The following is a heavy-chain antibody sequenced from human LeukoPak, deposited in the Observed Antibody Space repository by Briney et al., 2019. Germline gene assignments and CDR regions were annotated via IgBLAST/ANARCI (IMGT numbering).Heavy chain of an antibody. D-gene: IGHD6-13*01. CDR3: ARHIAGIAAAGTESWFDP. Sequence: SETLSLTCTVSGGSISSYYWSWIRQPPRKGLGWIGYIYYSGSTNYNPSLKSRVTISVDTSKNQFSLKLSSVTAADTAVYYCARHIAGIAAAGTESWFDPWGQGTLVTVSS. J-gene: IGHJ5*02. CDR2: IYYSGST. V-gene: IGHV4-59*08. CDR1: GGSISSYY.